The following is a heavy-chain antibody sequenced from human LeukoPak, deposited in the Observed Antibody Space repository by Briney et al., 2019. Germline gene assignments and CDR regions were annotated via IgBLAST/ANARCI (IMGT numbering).Heavy chain of an antibody. CDR3: ARIIGSGYFDY. J-gene: IGHJ4*02. Sequence: PVASVKVSCKASGYTFSGYYMHWVRQAPGQGLEWMGWIHPNSGGTNYAQKFQGRVTMTRDTSISTAYMELSRLRSDDTAVYYCARIIGSGYFDYWGQGTLVTVSS. V-gene: IGHV1-2*02. CDR1: GYTFSGYY. D-gene: IGHD2/OR15-2a*01. CDR2: IHPNSGGT.